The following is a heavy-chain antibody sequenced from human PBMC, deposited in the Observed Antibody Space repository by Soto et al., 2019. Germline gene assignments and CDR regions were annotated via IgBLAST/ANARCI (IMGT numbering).Heavy chain of an antibody. J-gene: IGHJ4*01. CDR1: GFTFSSYW. D-gene: IGHD6-19*01. V-gene: IGHV3-7*04. CDR3: ARVAYGNGWIFDY. Sequence: GGSLRLSCAASGFTFSSYWMSWVRQAPGKGLEWVANIKQDGSDKYYVDSVKGRFTLSRDNAKNSLQLQMNSLRAEDTAIYFCARVAYGNGWIFDYWGRGTLVTVSS. CDR2: IKQDGSDK.